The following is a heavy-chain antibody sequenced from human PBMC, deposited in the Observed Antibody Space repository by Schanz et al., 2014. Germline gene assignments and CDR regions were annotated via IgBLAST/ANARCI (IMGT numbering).Heavy chain of an antibody. Sequence: EVHLLESGGGLVPPGGSLRLSCAASGFNFTTYAMSWVRQAPGKGLEWVSSISSGGGSTYYADSVKGRFTISRDNSKNTLYLQMKSLRAEDTALYYCARDRRNADLDYWGQGTLVTVSS. D-gene: IGHD1-1*01. CDR1: GFNFTTYA. CDR2: ISSGGGST. CDR3: ARDRRNADLDY. V-gene: IGHV3-23*01. J-gene: IGHJ4*02.